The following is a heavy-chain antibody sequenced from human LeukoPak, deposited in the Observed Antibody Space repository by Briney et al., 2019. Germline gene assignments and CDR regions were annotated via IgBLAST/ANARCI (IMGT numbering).Heavy chain of an antibody. Sequence: GSSVKVSCKASGGTFRTFAISWVRQAPGQGLEWMGGIIPIFGIPDSAQKFQGTLTITADESTTTAYMELSSLRSDDTAIYYCGLSGNYYYYYMDVWGKGTTVTISS. CDR1: GGTFRTFA. J-gene: IGHJ6*03. CDR2: IIPIFGIP. D-gene: IGHD4/OR15-4a*01. CDR3: GLSGNYYYYYMDV. V-gene: IGHV1-69*01.